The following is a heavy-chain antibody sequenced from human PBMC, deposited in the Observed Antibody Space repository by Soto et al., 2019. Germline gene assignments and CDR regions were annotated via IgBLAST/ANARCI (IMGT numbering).Heavy chain of an antibody. D-gene: IGHD2-15*01. CDR1: GGSISSGGYY. CDR2: IYYSGST. CDR3: ARGDCSGGSCYDYYYYGMDV. V-gene: IGHV4-31*03. J-gene: IGHJ6*02. Sequence: QVQLQESGPGLVKPSQTLSLTCTVSGGSISSGGYYWSWIRQHPGKGLEWIGYIYYSGSTYYNPSLKSRVTISVDTSKNQFSLKLSSVTAADTAVYYCARGDCSGGSCYDYYYYGMDVWGQGTTVTVSS.